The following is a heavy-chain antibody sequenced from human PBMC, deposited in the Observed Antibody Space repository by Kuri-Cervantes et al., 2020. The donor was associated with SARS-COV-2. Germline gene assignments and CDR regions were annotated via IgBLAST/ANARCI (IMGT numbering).Heavy chain of an antibody. Sequence: SCAVSGGSISSGGYSWSWIRQPPGKGLEWIGYIYYSGSTYYNPSLKSRVTISVDTSKNQLSLKLSSVTAADTAVYYCAREVVYYYYYMDVWGKGTTVTVSS. CDR2: IYYSGST. CDR3: AREVVYYYYYMDV. J-gene: IGHJ6*03. D-gene: IGHD2-2*01. CDR1: GGSISSGGYS. V-gene: IGHV4-30-4*07.